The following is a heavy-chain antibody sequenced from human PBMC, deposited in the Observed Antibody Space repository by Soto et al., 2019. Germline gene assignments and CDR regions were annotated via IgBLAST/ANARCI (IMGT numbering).Heavy chain of an antibody. CDR2: ISSSSSTI. CDR3: ARDPYYDSSGYSFDP. CDR1: GFTFSIYS. V-gene: IGHV3-48*02. Sequence: EVQLVESGGGLVQPGGSLRLSCAASGFTFSIYSMNWVRQAPGKGLEWVSNISSSSSTIYYADSVKGRFTISRDNAKNSLYLQMNSLRDEDTAVYYCARDPYYDSSGYSFDPWGQGTLVTVSS. J-gene: IGHJ5*02. D-gene: IGHD3-22*01.